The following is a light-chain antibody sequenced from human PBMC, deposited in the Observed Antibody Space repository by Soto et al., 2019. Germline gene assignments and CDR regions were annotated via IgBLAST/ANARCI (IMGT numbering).Light chain of an antibody. CDR1: SSDIGGYNF. CDR3: CSHGGSNNTHV. V-gene: IGLV2-8*01. J-gene: IGLJ1*01. CDR2: DVT. Sequence: QSALTQPPSASGSPGQSVAISCTGTSSDIGGYNFVSWYQQHPGKAPKLMIYDVTKRPSGVPDRFSGSKSGNTATLIVSGLQAEVEGDYYGCSHGGSNNTHVFGPGTQLTVL.